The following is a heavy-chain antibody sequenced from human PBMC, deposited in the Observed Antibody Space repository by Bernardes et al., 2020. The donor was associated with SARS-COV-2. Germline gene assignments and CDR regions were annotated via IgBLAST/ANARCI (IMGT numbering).Heavy chain of an antibody. Sequence: GGSLRLSCAASGFTFSSYSMNWVRQAPGKGLEWISYIRSNSSTIYYADSVKGRFTISRDNAKNSLYMQMNSLRAEDTAVYYCAKLSSTIAVAQSYFDYWGQGTLVTVSS. CDR1: GFTFSSYS. CDR3: AKLSSTIAVAQSYFDY. D-gene: IGHD6-19*01. J-gene: IGHJ4*02. V-gene: IGHV3-48*01. CDR2: IRSNSSTI.